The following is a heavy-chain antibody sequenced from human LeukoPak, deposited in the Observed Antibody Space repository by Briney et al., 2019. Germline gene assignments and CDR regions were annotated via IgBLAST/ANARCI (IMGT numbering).Heavy chain of an antibody. J-gene: IGHJ3*02. CDR2: IRSKVYGGTI. V-gene: IGHV3-49*03. Sequence: PGRSLRLYCTASGFTFGDYAMSWFRQAPGQGLEWVSFIRSKVYGGTIEYAASVKGRFTISRDESKSIAYLQMNSLKTEDTAVYYCTRDGGYSYGSYRAFDIWGQGTTVTVSS. CDR1: GFTFGDYA. D-gene: IGHD5-18*01. CDR3: TRDGGYSYGSYRAFDI.